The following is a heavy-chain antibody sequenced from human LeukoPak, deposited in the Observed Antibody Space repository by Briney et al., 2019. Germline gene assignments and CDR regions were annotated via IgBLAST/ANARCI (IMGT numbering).Heavy chain of an antibody. CDR1: GYTFTSSY. CDR3: ARPYSGNSGGPAWFDP. J-gene: IGHJ5*02. CDR2: INPSGGST. Sequence: ASVKVSCKASGYTFTSSYMHWVRQAPGQGLAWMGIINPSGGSTSYAQKFQGRVTMTRDTSTSTVYMELSSLRSEDTAVYYCARPYSGNSGGPAWFDPWGQGTLVTVSS. D-gene: IGHD1-26*01. V-gene: IGHV1-46*01.